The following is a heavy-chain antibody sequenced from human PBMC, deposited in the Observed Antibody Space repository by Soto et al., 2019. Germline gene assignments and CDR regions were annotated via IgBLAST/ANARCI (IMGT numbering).Heavy chain of an antibody. D-gene: IGHD2-2*01. Sequence: GGSLRLSCAASGFTFSSYSMNWVRQAPGKGLEWVSYISSSSSTIYYADSVKGRFTISRDNAKNSLYLQMNSLRAEDTAVYYCARVSQYGYYYMDVWGKGTTVTVSS. J-gene: IGHJ6*03. CDR2: ISSSSSTI. V-gene: IGHV3-48*01. CDR3: ARVSQYGYYYMDV. CDR1: GFTFSSYS.